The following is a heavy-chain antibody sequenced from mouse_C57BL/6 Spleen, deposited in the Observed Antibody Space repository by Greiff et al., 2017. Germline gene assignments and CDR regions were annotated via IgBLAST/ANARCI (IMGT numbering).Heavy chain of an antibody. CDR1: GYTFTSYW. J-gene: IGHJ3*01. CDR2: IDPSDSYT. CDR3: ARLYGRRAWFAY. V-gene: IGHV1-69*01. Sequence: QVQLQQSGAELVMPGASVKLSCKASGYTFTSYWMHWVKQRPGQGLEWIGEIDPSDSYTNYNQKFKGKSTLTVDKSSSTACMQLSSLTSEDSAVYYCARLYGRRAWFAYWGQGTLVTVSA. D-gene: IGHD1-1*01.